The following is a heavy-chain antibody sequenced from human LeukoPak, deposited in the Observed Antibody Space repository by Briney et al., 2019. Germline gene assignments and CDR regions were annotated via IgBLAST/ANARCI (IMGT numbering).Heavy chain of an antibody. CDR2: ISGSGGST. Sequence: PGGSLRLSCAASGFTFSSYAMSWVRQAPGKGLEWVSAISGSGGSTYYADSVKGRFTISRGNSKNTLYLQMNSLRAEDTAVYYCAKGSGKQWLVNYYYGMDVWGQGTTVTVSS. V-gene: IGHV3-23*01. D-gene: IGHD6-19*01. CDR3: AKGSGKQWLVNYYYGMDV. J-gene: IGHJ6*02. CDR1: GFTFSSYA.